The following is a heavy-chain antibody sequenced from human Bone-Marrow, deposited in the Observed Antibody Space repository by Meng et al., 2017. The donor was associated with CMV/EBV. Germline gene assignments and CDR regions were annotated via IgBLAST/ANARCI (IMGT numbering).Heavy chain of an antibody. CDR3: AKTLSNTYYYTYYYHGMDV. D-gene: IGHD3-22*01. CDR1: GFSFGDYA. CDR2: MGGGNM. J-gene: IGHJ6*02. Sequence: GESLKISCAASGFSFGDYAMTWVRQVPGKGLEWVSAMGGGNMYYADSVNGRFNISSDNPKNTLYLEMNSLSAEDTAVYYCAKTLSNTYYYTYYYHGMDVWGQGTTVTVSS. V-gene: IGHV3-23*01.